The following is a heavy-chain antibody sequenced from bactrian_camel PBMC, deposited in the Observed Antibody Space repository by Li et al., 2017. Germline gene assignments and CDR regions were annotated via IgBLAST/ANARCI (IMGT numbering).Heavy chain of an antibody. J-gene: IGHJ4*01. CDR2: IYNDGGSI. V-gene: IGHV3-2*01. D-gene: IGHD2*01. CDR1: EFTFSTTY. CDR3: AADWSGAYYYTSGWVEFAY. Sequence: HVQLVESGGGLVQPGGSLRLSCAASEFTFSTTYINWVRQAPGKGLEWVSSIYNDGGSINYADSVKGRFTVSRDNSKNTVWLQMNSLKSEDTAMYYCAADWSGAYYYTSGWVEFAYWGQGTQVTVS.